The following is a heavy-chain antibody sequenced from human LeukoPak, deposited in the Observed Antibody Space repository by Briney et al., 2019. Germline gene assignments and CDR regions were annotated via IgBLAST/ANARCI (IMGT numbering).Heavy chain of an antibody. Sequence: GESLKISCKGSGYSFTSYWIGWVRQMPGKGLEWMGIIYPGDSDTRYSPSFPGQVTISADKSISTAYLQWSSLKASDTAMYYCARTNCGGDCYPPPYYFDYWGQGTLVTVPS. CDR3: ARTNCGGDCYPPPYYFDY. V-gene: IGHV5-51*01. J-gene: IGHJ4*02. CDR1: GYSFTSYW. D-gene: IGHD2-21*02. CDR2: IYPGDSDT.